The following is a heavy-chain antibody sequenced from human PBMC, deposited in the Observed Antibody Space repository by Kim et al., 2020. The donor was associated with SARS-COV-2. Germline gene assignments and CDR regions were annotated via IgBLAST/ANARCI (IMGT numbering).Heavy chain of an antibody. V-gene: IGHV3-53*01. D-gene: IGHD3-16*01. CDR3: ARDLGDYGMDV. CDR2: IFSGGST. J-gene: IGHJ6*02. Sequence: GGSLRLSCAASGFTVSRNYMSWVRQAPGQGLEWVSVIFSGGSTYYADSVKGRFTISRDNSKNTLYLQMNSLRAEDTAVYYCARDLGDYGMDVWGQGTTVTVSS. CDR1: GFTVSRNY.